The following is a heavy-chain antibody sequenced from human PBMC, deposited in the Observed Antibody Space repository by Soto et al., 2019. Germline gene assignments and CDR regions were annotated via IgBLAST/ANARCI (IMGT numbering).Heavy chain of an antibody. J-gene: IGHJ6*02. CDR2: IIPIFGTA. CDR3: ARGRVCSGYSHYYYYGMDV. Sequence: QVQLVQSGAEVKKPGSSVKVSCKASGGTFSSYAISWVRQAPGQGLEWMGGIIPIFGTANYAQKFQGRVTITADKSTSTAYMELSSLRSEDTAVYYCARGRVCSGYSHYYYYGMDVWGQGTTVTVSS. V-gene: IGHV1-69*06. CDR1: GGTFSSYA. D-gene: IGHD3-3*01.